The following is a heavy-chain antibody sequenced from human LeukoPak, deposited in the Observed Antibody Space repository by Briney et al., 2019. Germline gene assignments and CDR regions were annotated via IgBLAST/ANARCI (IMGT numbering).Heavy chain of an antibody. V-gene: IGHV3-11*01. CDR2: ISRGGSTI. CDR1: GFTFSDYY. J-gene: IGHJ2*01. CDR3: ARDRRHLRCYFDL. D-gene: IGHD2-8*01. Sequence: PGGSLRLSCAASGFTFSDYYMSWIRQAPGKGLEWVSYISRGGSTIYYADSVKGRFTISRDNAKNSLYLQMNSLRAEDTAVYYCARDRRHLRCYFDLWGRRTMPTVCS.